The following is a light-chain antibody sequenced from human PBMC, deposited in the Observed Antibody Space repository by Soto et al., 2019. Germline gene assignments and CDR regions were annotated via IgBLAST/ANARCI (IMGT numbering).Light chain of an antibody. J-gene: IGKJ4*01. CDR3: QQYYSTPPT. Sequence: DIVMTQSPDSLAVSLGERATINCKXSQSFLYSSNNKNYLAWYQQKPGQPPKLLIYWASTRESGVPDRFSGSGSGTDFTLTSSSLQAEDVAVYYCQQYYSTPPTFGGGTKVDIK. V-gene: IGKV4-1*01. CDR1: QSFLYSSNNKNY. CDR2: WAS.